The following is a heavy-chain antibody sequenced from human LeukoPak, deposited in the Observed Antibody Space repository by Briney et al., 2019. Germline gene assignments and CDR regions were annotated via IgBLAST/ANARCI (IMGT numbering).Heavy chain of an antibody. CDR1: GYTFTSYG. D-gene: IGHD2-15*01. J-gene: IGHJ6*02. V-gene: IGHV1-18*01. CDR2: ISAYNGNT. Sequence: ASVKVSCKASGYTFTSYGISWVRQAPGQGLEWMGWISAYNGNTNYAQKLQGRVTMTTDTSTSTAYMELRSLRSDDTAVYYCARLVVVAAKGQYGMDVWGQGTMVTVSS. CDR3: ARLVVVAAKGQYGMDV.